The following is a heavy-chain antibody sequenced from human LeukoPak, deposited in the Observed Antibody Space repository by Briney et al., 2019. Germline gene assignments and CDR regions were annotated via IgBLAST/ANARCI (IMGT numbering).Heavy chain of an antibody. CDR1: GFTFSSYD. CDR3: ARGDYYGSGSRYYGMDV. CDR2: IGTAGDT. J-gene: IGHJ6*02. Sequence: GGSLRLSCAASGFTFSSYDMHWVRQATGKGLEWVSAIGTAGDTYYPGSVKGRFTISRENAKNSLYLQMNSLRAGDTAVYYCARGDYYGSGSRYYGMDVWGQGTTVTVSS. V-gene: IGHV3-13*01. D-gene: IGHD3-10*01.